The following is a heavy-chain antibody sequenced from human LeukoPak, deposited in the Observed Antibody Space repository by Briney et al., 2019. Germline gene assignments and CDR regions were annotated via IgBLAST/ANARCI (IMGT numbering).Heavy chain of an antibody. V-gene: IGHV3-7*01. J-gene: IGHJ1*01. CDR2: IKQDGSEK. CDR3: ATPNYYDSSGYPKYFQH. CDR1: GFTFSSYW. Sequence: PGGSLRLSCAASGFTFSSYWMSWVRQAPGKGLEWVANIKQDGSEKYYVDSVKGRFTISRDNAKNSLYLQMNSLRAEDTAVYYCATPNYYDSSGYPKYFQHWGQDTLVTVSS. D-gene: IGHD3-22*01.